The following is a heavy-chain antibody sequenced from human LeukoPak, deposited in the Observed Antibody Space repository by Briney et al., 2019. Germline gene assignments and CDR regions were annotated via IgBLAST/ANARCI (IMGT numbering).Heavy chain of an antibody. CDR2: IYSGGRT. CDR3: ARDGAMVRGVPYYGMDV. CDR1: GFTVSGNY. V-gene: IGHV3-66*01. D-gene: IGHD3-10*01. Sequence: GGSLRLSCAASGFTVSGNYMSWVRQAPGKGLEWVSVIYSGGRTYYADSVKARFTISRDNSKNTLYLQMNSLRAEDTAVYYCARDGAMVRGVPYYGMDVWGQGTTVTVSS. J-gene: IGHJ6*02.